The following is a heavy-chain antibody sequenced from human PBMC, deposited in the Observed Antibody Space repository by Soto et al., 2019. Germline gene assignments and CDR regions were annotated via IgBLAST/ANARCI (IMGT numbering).Heavy chain of an antibody. D-gene: IGHD3-10*01. Sequence: QVQLVQSGAELKMPGSSVKVSCKTSGGIIITYGLSWVRQAPGKGLEWMGGIIPFLGKTNHAQKFQGRVTITADKATSTVYMELTNLTFEDTAVYFCARETAHRGASGRPLLPENFDSWGQGTLVTVSS. V-gene: IGHV1-69*06. CDR2: IIPFLGKT. J-gene: IGHJ4*02. CDR1: GGIIITYG. CDR3: ARETAHRGASGRPLLPENFDS.